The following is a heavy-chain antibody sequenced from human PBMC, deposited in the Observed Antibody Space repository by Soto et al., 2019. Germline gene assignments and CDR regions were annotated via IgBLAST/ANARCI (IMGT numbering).Heavy chain of an antibody. Sequence: QVQLQQWGAGLLKPSETLSLTCAVYGGSFSGYYWSWIRQPPGKGLEWIGEINHSGSTNYTPSLQRRVTTSVPTSNNQFPLTLSSVTAADTAVYYCASGLSYCTNGVCLYFYYYYYMDVWGKGTTVTVSS. V-gene: IGHV4-34*01. CDR1: GGSFSGYY. CDR2: INHSGST. D-gene: IGHD2-8*01. CDR3: ASGLSYCTNGVCLYFYYYYYMDV. J-gene: IGHJ6*03.